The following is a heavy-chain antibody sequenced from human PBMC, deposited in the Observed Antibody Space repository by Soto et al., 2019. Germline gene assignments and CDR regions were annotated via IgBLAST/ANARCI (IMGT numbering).Heavy chain of an antibody. V-gene: IGHV3-23*01. J-gene: IGHJ4*02. Sequence: GGSLRLSCAASGFTFSSYAMSWVRQAPGKGLEWVSAISGSGGSTYYADSVKGRFTISRDNSKNTLYLQMNSLRAEDTAVYYCAILGTIAVAGDYWGQGTLVTVSS. D-gene: IGHD6-19*01. CDR1: GFTFSSYA. CDR2: ISGSGGST. CDR3: AILGTIAVAGDY.